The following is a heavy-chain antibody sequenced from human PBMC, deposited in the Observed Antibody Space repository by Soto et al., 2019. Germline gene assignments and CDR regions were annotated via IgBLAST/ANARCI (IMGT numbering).Heavy chain of an antibody. V-gene: IGHV3-30*04. D-gene: IGHD6-13*01. Sequence: QVQLEESGGGVVQPGTSLRLSCAASGFTFNAYSMHWVRQAPGKGLEWVAVISYDGHHEYYVDSVKGRFTISRDNPKSAVFLQMNGLTVEDTAVYFCAKVRAGLAGRRRSYVYYGRDAWGQGTTVIVS. CDR3: AKVRAGLAGRRRSYVYYGRDA. J-gene: IGHJ6*02. CDR1: GFTFNAYS. CDR2: ISYDGHHE.